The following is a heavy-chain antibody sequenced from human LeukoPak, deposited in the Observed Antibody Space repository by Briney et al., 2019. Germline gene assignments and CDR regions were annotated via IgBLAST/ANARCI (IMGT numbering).Heavy chain of an antibody. CDR1: GGTFSSYA. J-gene: IGHJ5*01. V-gene: IGHV1-69*05. CDR3: ARPRQDDFWSGTLAS. Sequence: ASVKVSCKASGGTFSSYAISWVRQAPGQGLEWMGRIIPIFGTENHAQKCQGRVTITTDESTSTAYMELSSLRSEDTAMYYCARPRQDDFWSGTLASWGQGTLVTVSS. CDR2: IIPIFGTE. D-gene: IGHD3-3*01.